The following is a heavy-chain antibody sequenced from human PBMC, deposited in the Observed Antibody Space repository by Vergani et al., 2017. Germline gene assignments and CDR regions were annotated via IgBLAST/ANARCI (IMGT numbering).Heavy chain of an antibody. J-gene: IGHJ3*02. Sequence: QVQLQESGPGLVKPSETLSLTCTVSGGSISSYYWSWIRQPPGKGLEWIGYIYYSGSTNYNPSLKSRVTISVDTSKNQFSLKLSSVTAADTAVYYCARTLSIYYDSSGYVPDAFDIWSQGTMVTVSS. CDR3: ARTLSIYYDSSGYVPDAFDI. V-gene: IGHV4-59*01. D-gene: IGHD3-22*01. CDR1: GGSISSYY. CDR2: IYYSGST.